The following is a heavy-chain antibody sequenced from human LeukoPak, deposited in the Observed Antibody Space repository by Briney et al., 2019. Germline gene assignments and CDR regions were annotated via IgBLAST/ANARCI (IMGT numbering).Heavy chain of an antibody. J-gene: IGHJ5*02. CDR1: GYTFTGYY. D-gene: IGHD5-18*01. V-gene: IGHV1-2*06. Sequence: ASVKVSCKASGYTFTGYYMHWVRQAPGQGLEWMGRINPNSGGTNYTQKFQGRVTMTRDTSISTAYMELSRLRSDDTAVYYCARDWVQGGYSYGYTWFDPWGQGTLVTVSS. CDR2: INPNSGGT. CDR3: ARDWVQGGYSYGYTWFDP.